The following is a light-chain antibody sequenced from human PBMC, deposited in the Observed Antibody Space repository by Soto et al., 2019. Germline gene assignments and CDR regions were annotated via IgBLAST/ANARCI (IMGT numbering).Light chain of an antibody. Sequence: LTRPASGSGAHGRSLPIFNTGTSSDVGGYNYVSWYQQHPVKAPKLMIYDVTKRPSGVSDRFSGSKSGNTASLTISGLQAEDEADYYCSSYTSSSTPYVFGTGTKVTVL. CDR2: DVT. V-gene: IGLV2-14*01. J-gene: IGLJ1*01. CDR1: SSDVGGYNY. CDR3: SSYTSSSTPYV.